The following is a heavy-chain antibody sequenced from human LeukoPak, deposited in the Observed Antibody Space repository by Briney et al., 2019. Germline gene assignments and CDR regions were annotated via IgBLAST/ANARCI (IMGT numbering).Heavy chain of an antibody. CDR1: GSSFTSYW. D-gene: IGHD3-9*01. V-gene: IGHV5-51*01. CDR3: ARRYYDILTGYYIDY. J-gene: IGHJ4*02. Sequence: GESLKISCQGSGSSFTSYWIGWVRQMPGKGLEWMGIIYPGDSDTRYSPSFQGQVTISADKSISTAYLQWSSLKASDTAMYYCARRYYDILTGYYIDYWGQGTLVTVSS. CDR2: IYPGDSDT.